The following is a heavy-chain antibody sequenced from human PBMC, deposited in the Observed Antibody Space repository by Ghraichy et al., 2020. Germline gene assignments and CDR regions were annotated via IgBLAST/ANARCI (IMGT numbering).Heavy chain of an antibody. CDR1: GLTFSSYA. Sequence: GGSLRLSCAASGLTFSSYAMTWVRQAPGKGLEWVSTISGGGASTYYADSMKGRFTISRDNSKNTLYLQMNSLRAEDTALYYCAKDRVEVAGTGAFDIWGQGTMVTVSS. CDR2: ISGGGAST. CDR3: AKDRVEVAGTGAFDI. D-gene: IGHD6-19*01. V-gene: IGHV3-23*01. J-gene: IGHJ3*02.